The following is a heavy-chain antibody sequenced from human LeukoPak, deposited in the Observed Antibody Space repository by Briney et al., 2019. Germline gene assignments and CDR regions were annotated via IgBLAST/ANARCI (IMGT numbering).Heavy chain of an antibody. Sequence: ASVKVSCKASGYTFTSYYMHWVRQAPGQGLEWMGLINPSGGSTSYAQKFQGRVTMTRDTSTSTVYMELSSLRSEDTAVYYCARGHGASYGGTPYFDYWGQGTLVTVSS. CDR1: GYTFTSYY. V-gene: IGHV1-46*01. CDR2: INPSGGST. D-gene: IGHD4-23*01. CDR3: ARGHGASYGGTPYFDY. J-gene: IGHJ4*02.